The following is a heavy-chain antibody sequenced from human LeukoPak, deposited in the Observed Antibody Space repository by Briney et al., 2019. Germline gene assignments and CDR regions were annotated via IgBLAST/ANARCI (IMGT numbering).Heavy chain of an antibody. V-gene: IGHV1-46*01. D-gene: IGHD3-10*01. CDR1: GYTFTSYY. CDR3: ARGRYYYGSGSYYNDPVYFDY. J-gene: IGHJ4*02. CDR2: INPSGGST. Sequence: ASVKVSCKASGYTFTSYYMHWVRQAPGQGLEWMGIINPSGGSTSYAQKFQGRVTMTRDTSTSTVYMELRSLRSDDTAVYYCARGRYYYGSGSYYNDPVYFDYWGQGTLVTVSS.